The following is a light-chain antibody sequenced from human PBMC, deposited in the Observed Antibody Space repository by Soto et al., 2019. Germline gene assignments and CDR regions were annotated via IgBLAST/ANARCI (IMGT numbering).Light chain of an antibody. CDR3: QQANSFPLT. J-gene: IGKJ4*01. CDR1: QGISSW. V-gene: IGKV1-12*01. CDR2: DAS. Sequence: DIQMTQSPSSVSASVGDRVTITCRASQGISSWLAWYQHKAGKAPKLLISDASSLQSGITSRFSGSGSGTEFTLTISSLQPEDFATYFCQQANSFPLTFGGGTKGEIK.